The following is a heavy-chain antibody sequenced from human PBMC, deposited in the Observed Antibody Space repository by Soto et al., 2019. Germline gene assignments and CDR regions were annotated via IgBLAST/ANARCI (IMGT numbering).Heavy chain of an antibody. CDR2: IKSKIDGGTA. CDR1: GVTFSNIW. D-gene: IGHD3-16*02. J-gene: IGHJ4*02. V-gene: IGHV3-15*07. CDR3: TTYDYFWGSYRFDY. Sequence: GGSLRVSCVASGVTFSNIWMNWVRQAPGKGLEWVGRIKSKIDGGTADYAPPVKGRFTISRDDSRNTLYLQMNSLKTEDTAVYYCTTYDYFWGSYRFDYWGQGALVTVSS.